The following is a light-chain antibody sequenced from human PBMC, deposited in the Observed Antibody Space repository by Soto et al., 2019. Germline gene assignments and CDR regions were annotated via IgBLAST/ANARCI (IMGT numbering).Light chain of an antibody. CDR3: QQYGSSPPIT. V-gene: IGKV3-20*01. CDR1: QTVSSSY. Sequence: EIVMTQSPATLSVSPGERATLSCRASQTVSSSYLAWYQQKPGQAPRLLIYGAASRGTGVPDRFSGSGSGTDFTLIISRLEHEDFAVYYCQQYGSSPPITFGQGTLLEIK. J-gene: IGKJ5*01. CDR2: GAA.